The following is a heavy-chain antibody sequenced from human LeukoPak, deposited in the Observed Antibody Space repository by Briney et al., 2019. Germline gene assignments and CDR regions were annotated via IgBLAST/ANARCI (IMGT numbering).Heavy chain of an antibody. Sequence: SGTLSLTCAVYGGSFSGYYWSWIRQPPGKGLEWIGEINHSGSTNYNPSLKSRVTISVDTSKNQFSLKLSSVTAADTAVYYCARGHGSSWYLYPNWFDPWGQGTLVTVSS. D-gene: IGHD6-13*01. V-gene: IGHV4-34*01. J-gene: IGHJ5*02. CDR2: INHSGST. CDR3: ARGHGSSWYLYPNWFDP. CDR1: GGSFSGYY.